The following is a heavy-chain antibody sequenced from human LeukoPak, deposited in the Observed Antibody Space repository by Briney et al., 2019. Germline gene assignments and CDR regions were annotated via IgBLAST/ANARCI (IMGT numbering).Heavy chain of an antibody. CDR3: ARDAVRRFDY. D-gene: IGHD2-8*01. CDR1: GDSISNGGYS. CDR2: IYNSGTT. Sequence: SQTLSLTCGVSGDSISNGGYSWSWIRQPPGKGQDWIGYIYNSGTTYYNPSLKSRVTISVDTSKNQFSLKLSSVTAADTAVYYGARDAVRRFDYWGQGTLVTVSS. J-gene: IGHJ4*02. V-gene: IGHV4-30-4*07.